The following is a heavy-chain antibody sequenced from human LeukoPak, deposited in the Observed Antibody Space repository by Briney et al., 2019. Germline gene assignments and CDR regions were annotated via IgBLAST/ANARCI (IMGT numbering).Heavy chain of an antibody. J-gene: IGHJ4*02. CDR1: GFTVSSNY. CDR2: IYSGGST. V-gene: IGHV3-66*01. D-gene: IGHD4-17*01. Sequence: GGSLRLSCAASGFTVSSNYMSWVRQAPGKGLEWVSVIYSGGSTYYADSVKGRFTISRDNSKNTLYLQMNSLRAEDTAVYYCATPKDDGDYDPFDYWGQGTLVTVSS. CDR3: ATPKDDGDYDPFDY.